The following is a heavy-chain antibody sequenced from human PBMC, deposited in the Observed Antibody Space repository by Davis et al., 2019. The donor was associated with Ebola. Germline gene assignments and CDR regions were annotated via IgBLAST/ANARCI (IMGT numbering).Heavy chain of an antibody. V-gene: IGHV3-49*04. CDR1: GFTFADYA. CDR2: IRSKAYGGTT. CDR3: TTTTVTTDY. Sequence: PGGSLRLSCTASGFTFADYAMSWVRQAPGKGLEWVGFIRSKAYGGTTEYAASVKGRFTISRDDSKSIAYLQMNSLKTEDTAVYYCTTTTVTTDYWGQGTLVTVSS. D-gene: IGHD4-17*01. J-gene: IGHJ4*02.